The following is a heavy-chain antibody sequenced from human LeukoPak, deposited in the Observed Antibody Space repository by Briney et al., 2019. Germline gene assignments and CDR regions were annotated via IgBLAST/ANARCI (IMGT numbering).Heavy chain of an antibody. CDR2: ISSDGSNK. J-gene: IGHJ4*02. D-gene: IGHD3-22*01. CDR1: GFTFSTYV. Sequence: GGSLRLSCAASGFTFSTYVMHWVRQAPGKGLEWVAVISSDGSNKYYADSVKGRFTISRDNSKNTLFLQMNSLRAEDTAVYYCAKDSTSYYYGLDYWGLGTLVTVSP. V-gene: IGHV3-30*18. CDR3: AKDSTSYYYGLDY.